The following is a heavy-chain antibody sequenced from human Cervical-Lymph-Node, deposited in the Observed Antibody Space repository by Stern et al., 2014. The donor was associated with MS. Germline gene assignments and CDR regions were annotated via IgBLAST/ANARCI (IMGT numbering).Heavy chain of an antibody. D-gene: IGHD6-19*01. CDR2: IKSKTDGGTA. V-gene: IGHV3-15*01. CDR3: TTEQAGFSFYFDH. Sequence: EVQLEESGGGLVKPGGSLRLSCAASGFTFTNAWMRWVRQPPGKGLEWVGRIKSKTDGGTAEYAAPVKGRFTISRDDSKNTLFLQMNSLKTEDTAMYYCTTEQAGFSFYFDHWGQGNQVTVSS. CDR1: GFTFTNAW. J-gene: IGHJ4*02.